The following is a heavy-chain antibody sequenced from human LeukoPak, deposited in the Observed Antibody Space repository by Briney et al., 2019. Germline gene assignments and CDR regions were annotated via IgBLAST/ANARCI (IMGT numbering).Heavy chain of an antibody. CDR2: ISNSGSST. V-gene: IGHV3-23*01. D-gene: IGHD6-19*01. J-gene: IGHJ4*02. CDR3: AKSPPYSSGWFFDY. CDR1: GFAVGNYA. Sequence: GGSLRLSCAASGFAVGNYAMSWVRQAPGKGLEWVSGISNSGSSTYYADSVKGRLTISRDNSKNTLDVQMNNLRVEDTAVYYCAKSPPYSSGWFFDYWGQGTLVTVSS.